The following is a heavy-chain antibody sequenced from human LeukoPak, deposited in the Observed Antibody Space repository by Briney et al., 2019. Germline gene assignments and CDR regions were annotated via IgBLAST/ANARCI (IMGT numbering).Heavy chain of an antibody. D-gene: IGHD6-19*01. Sequence: SQTLSLTCAISGDSVSSNSAAWNWIRQSPSRGLERLGRTYYRSKWYNDYAVSVKSRITINPDTSKNQFPLQLNSVTPEDTAVYYCARGVEQWLEYYFDYWGQGTLVTVSS. CDR1: GDSVSSNSAA. CDR3: ARGVEQWLEYYFDY. CDR2: TYYRSKWYN. V-gene: IGHV6-1*01. J-gene: IGHJ4*02.